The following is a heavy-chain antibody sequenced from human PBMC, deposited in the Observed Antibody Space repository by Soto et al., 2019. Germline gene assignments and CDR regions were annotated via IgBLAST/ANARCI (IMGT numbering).Heavy chain of an antibody. Sequence: ASVKVSCKASGYTFTGYYMHLVRQAPGQGLEGMGWINPNSGGTKYAQKFQGRVTMTMDTSISTAYMELSRLRSDDTAFYYCASDYGETWYDFSYMFDYWGQGTLVTVSS. J-gene: IGHJ4*02. V-gene: IGHV1-2*02. CDR1: GYTFTGYY. CDR3: ASDYGETWYDFSYMFDY. CDR2: INPNSGGT. D-gene: IGHD3-3*01.